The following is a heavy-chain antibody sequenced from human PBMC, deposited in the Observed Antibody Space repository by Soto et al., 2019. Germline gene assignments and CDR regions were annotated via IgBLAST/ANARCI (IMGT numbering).Heavy chain of an antibody. CDR2: ISYDGSKK. J-gene: IGHJ4*02. CDR3: AKVRGGEQQDFDY. V-gene: IGHV3-30*18. Sequence: QVQLVESGGGVVQPGRSLRLSCAASGFTFSSYGMHWVRQAPGKGLEWVAVISYDGSKKYYADSVKGRFTISRDNSKNTLYLQMNSLRAEDTAVYYCAKVRGGEQQDFDYWGQGTLVTVSS. D-gene: IGHD6-13*01. CDR1: GFTFSSYG.